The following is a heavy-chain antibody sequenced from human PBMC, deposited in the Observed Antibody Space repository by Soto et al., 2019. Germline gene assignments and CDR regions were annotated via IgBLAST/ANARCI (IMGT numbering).Heavy chain of an antibody. D-gene: IGHD3-3*01. J-gene: IGHJ3*01. CDR1: GLSFVDIA. CDR3: VKDEGVCNTISCKDAFD. Sequence: EVQLAESGGGLVQPGRSLRLSFEASGLSFVDIAMHWVRQVPGQGLEWVSGISWDGGYTGYADSVKGRFTISRDNAKKALYLQMNRLRVEDTALYYCVKDEGVCNTISCKDAFD. V-gene: IGHV3-9*01. CDR2: ISWDGGYT.